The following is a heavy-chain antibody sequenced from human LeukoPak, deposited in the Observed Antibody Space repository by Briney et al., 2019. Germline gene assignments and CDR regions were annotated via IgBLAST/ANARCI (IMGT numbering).Heavy chain of an antibody. CDR3: ARLRFWSGYYDFDY. V-gene: IGHV1-69*02. D-gene: IGHD3-3*01. J-gene: IGHJ4*02. CDR1: GGTFSSYT. CDR2: IIPILGIA. Sequence: SVKVSCKASGGTFSSYTISWVRQAPGQGLEGMGRIIPILGIANYAQKFQGRVTITADKSTSTAYMELSSLRSEDTAVYYCARLRFWSGYYDFDYWGQGTLVTVSS.